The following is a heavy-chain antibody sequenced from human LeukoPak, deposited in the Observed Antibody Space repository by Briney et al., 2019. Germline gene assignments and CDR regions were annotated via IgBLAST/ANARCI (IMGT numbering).Heavy chain of an antibody. D-gene: IGHD3-10*02. J-gene: IGHJ6*04. Sequence: GGSLRLSCAASGFTVSSNYMSWVRQASGKGLEWVGRIRSKANSYATAYAASVKGRFTISRDDSKNTAYLQMNSLRAEDTAVYYCAELGITMIGGVWGKGTTVTISS. CDR2: IRSKANSYAT. CDR3: AELGITMIGGV. V-gene: IGHV3-73*01. CDR1: GFTVSSNY.